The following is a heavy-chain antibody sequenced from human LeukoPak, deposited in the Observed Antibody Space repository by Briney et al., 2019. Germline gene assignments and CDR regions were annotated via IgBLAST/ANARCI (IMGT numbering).Heavy chain of an antibody. D-gene: IGHD3-10*01. J-gene: IGHJ4*02. Sequence: PSETLSLTCTVSGYSISSGYYWGWIRQPPGKGLEWIGEINHSGSTNYNPSLKSRVTISVDTSKNQFSLKLSSVTAANTAVYYCASGPRYYYGSGSYYKGYYFDYWGQGTLVTVSS. CDR1: GYSISSGYY. CDR2: INHSGST. V-gene: IGHV4-38-2*02. CDR3: ASGPRYYYGSGSYYKGYYFDY.